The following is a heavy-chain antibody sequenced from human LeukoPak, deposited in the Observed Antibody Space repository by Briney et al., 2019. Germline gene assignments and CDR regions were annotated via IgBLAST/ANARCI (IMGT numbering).Heavy chain of an antibody. CDR2: ISGGGGST. D-gene: IGHD3-22*01. Sequence: GSLRLSCAASGFTFSSHGMTWVRQAPGKGLEWVSAISGGGGSTYYADSVKGRFTISRDNSKNTLYLQMNSLRAEDTAVYYCAKDRNYYDSSGYYYGDYWGQGTLVTVSS. V-gene: IGHV3-23*01. J-gene: IGHJ4*02. CDR3: AKDRNYYDSSGYYYGDY. CDR1: GFTFSSHG.